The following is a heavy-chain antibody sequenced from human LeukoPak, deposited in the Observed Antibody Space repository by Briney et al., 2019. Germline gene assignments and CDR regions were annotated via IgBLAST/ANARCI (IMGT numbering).Heavy chain of an antibody. D-gene: IGHD3-3*01. V-gene: IGHV3-30*02. CDR2: IRYDGSNK. CDR1: GFTFSSYG. CDR3: AKDPYYDFWSGYFRSYYFDY. Sequence: GGSLRLSCAASGFTFSSYGMHWVRQAPGKGLEWVAFIRYDGSNKYYADSVKGRFTISRDNSKNTLYLQMNSLRAEDTAVYYCAKDPYYDFWSGYFRSYYFDYWGQGTLVTVSS. J-gene: IGHJ4*02.